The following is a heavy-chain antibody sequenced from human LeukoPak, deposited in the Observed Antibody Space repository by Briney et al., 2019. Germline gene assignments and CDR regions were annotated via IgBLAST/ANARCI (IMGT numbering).Heavy chain of an antibody. Sequence: SVKVSCKASGYTFTGYYMHWVRQAPGQGLEWMGGIIPIFGTANYAQKFQGRVTITTDESTSTAYMELSSLRSEDTAVYYCAMGVDSSGYYYTGDYFDYWGQGTLVTVSS. V-gene: IGHV1-69*05. J-gene: IGHJ4*02. CDR3: AMGVDSSGYYYTGDYFDY. CDR2: IIPIFGTA. CDR1: GYTFTGYY. D-gene: IGHD3-22*01.